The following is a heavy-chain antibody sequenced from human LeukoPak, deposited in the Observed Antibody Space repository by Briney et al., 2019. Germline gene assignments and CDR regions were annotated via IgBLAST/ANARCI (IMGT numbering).Heavy chain of an antibody. V-gene: IGHV4-34*01. CDR3: ARRRTYCSGGSCYLFSYGMDV. D-gene: IGHD2-15*01. J-gene: IGHJ6*02. CDR2: INHSGST. CDR1: GGSFSGYY. Sequence: SETLSLTCAVYGGSFSGYYWSWIRQPPGKGLEWIGEINHSGSTNYNPSLKSRVTISVDTSKNQFSLKLSSVNAADTAVYYCARRRTYCSGGSCYLFSYGMDVWGQGTTVTVSS.